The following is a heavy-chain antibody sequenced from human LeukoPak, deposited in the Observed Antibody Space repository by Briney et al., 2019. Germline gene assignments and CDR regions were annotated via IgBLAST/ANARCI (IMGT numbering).Heavy chain of an antibody. CDR3: ALSAFTIYGDYERTFNWFDP. J-gene: IGHJ5*02. D-gene: IGHD4-17*01. Sequence: GASVKVSCKASGYTLTSYGISWVRQAPGQGLEWMGWISAYNGNTNYAQKLQGRVTMTTDTSTSTAYMELSSLRSEDTAVYYCALSAFTIYGDYERTFNWFDPWGQGTLVTVSS. V-gene: IGHV1-18*01. CDR1: GYTLTSYG. CDR2: ISAYNGNT.